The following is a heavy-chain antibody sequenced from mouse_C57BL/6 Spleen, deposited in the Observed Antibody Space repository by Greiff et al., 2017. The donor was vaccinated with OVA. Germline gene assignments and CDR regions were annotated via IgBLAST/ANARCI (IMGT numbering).Heavy chain of an antibody. CDR1: GFSFTGYY. CDR2: INPSTGGT. J-gene: IGHJ2*01. Sequence: DVQLQQSGPELVKPGASVKISCKASGFSFTGYYMNWVKQSPEKSLEWIGEINPSTGGTTYNQKFKAKVTLTVDKSTSTAYMQLKSMTTEDSAVYYCASDGATMVTTRGDFDYWGQGTTLTVSS. CDR3: ASDGATMVTTRGDFDY. V-gene: IGHV1-42*01. D-gene: IGHD2-2*01.